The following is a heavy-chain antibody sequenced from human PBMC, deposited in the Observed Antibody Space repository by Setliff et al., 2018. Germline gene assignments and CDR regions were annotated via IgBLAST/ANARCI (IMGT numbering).Heavy chain of an antibody. V-gene: IGHV4-61*09. Sequence: LTCTVSGGSISNDYYYWSWIRQPAGKGLEWIGHVYTSGSTNYHPSLKSRITISADTSKNLFSLRLSSVTAADTAMYYCAREVARDDSGYYYYFDFWGQGTLVTVSS. CDR1: GGSISNDYYY. CDR3: AREVARDDSGYYYYFDF. D-gene: IGHD3-22*01. CDR2: VYTSGST. J-gene: IGHJ4*02.